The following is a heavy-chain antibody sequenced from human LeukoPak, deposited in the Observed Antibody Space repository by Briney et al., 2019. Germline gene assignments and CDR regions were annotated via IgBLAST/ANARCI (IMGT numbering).Heavy chain of an antibody. CDR1: GFTFGDYG. J-gene: IGHJ3*02. CDR3: TRDHHTDYAFDI. V-gene: IGHV3-49*04. D-gene: IGHD5-18*01. CDR2: IRNKVRGGTP. Sequence: GRSLRLSCTGSGFTFGDYGVSWVRQAPGKGLEWVGFIRNKVRGGTPDYAASVKGRFTISRDDSKSIAYLQVNSLRTEDTGVYYCTRDHHTDYAFDIWGQGTVVSVSS.